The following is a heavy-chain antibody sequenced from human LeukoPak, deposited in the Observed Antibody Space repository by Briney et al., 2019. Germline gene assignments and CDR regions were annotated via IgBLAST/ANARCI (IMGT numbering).Heavy chain of an antibody. CDR2: ISAYNCKT. CDR3: ARQQKYYDILTGYYFPGNYYYYMDV. CDR1: GYTFTIYG. V-gene: IGHV1-18*01. D-gene: IGHD3-9*01. J-gene: IGHJ6*03. Sequence: ASVKVSCKASGYTFTIYGISWGRQAPGQRVEGMGWISAYNCKTNYAQKLQGRVTMTTDTSTSTAYMELRSLRSDDTAVYYCARQQKYYDILTGYYFPGNYYYYMDVWGKGTTVAISS.